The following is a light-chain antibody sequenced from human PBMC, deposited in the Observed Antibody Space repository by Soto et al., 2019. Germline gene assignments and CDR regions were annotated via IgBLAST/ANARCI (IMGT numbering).Light chain of an antibody. CDR3: HQYETYYT. J-gene: IGKJ2*01. Sequence: DIQMTQSPSTLSASVGDRVTITCRASQSISTWLAWYQQKPGKAPNLLIYKASNLESGVPSRFSGSRSGTEFTLTISGLQRDDFATYYCHQYETYYTFGQGTKLEIK. CDR1: QSISTW. V-gene: IGKV1-5*03. CDR2: KAS.